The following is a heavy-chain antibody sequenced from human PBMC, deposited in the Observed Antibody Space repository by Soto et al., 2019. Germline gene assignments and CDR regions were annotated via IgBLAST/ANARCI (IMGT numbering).Heavy chain of an antibody. V-gene: IGHV5-10-1*01. D-gene: IGHD2-2*01. J-gene: IGHJ4*02. CDR3: ARPPNPYCSSTSCYDY. Sequence: PGESLKISCKGSGYSFTSYWISWVRQMPGKGLEWMGRIDPSDSYTNYSPSFQGHVTISADKSISTAYLQWSSLKASDTAMYYCARPPNPYCSSTSCYDYWGQGTLVTVSS. CDR2: IDPSDSYT. CDR1: GYSFTSYW.